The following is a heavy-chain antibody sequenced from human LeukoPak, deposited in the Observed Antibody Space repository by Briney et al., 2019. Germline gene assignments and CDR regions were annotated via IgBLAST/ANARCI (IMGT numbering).Heavy chain of an antibody. CDR2: IWYDGNNK. Sequence: SGRSLRLSCAASGFTFSSYGMHWVRQALGKGLEWVAVIWYDGNNKYYAESVKGRFTISRDISKNTLYLQMNSLRAEDTAVYYCAKDRLPLGELSLFDYWGQGTLVTVSS. CDR1: GFTFSSYG. CDR3: AKDRLPLGELSLFDY. J-gene: IGHJ4*02. D-gene: IGHD3-16*02. V-gene: IGHV3-33*06.